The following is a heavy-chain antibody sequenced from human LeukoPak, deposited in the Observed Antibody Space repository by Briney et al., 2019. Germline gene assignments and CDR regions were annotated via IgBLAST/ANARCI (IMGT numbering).Heavy chain of an antibody. D-gene: IGHD1-26*01. CDR2: ISGSGGST. Sequence: PTGGSLRLSCAASGFTFSSYAMSWVRQAPGKGLEWVSAISGSGGSTYYADSVKGRFLISRDDSKSTVYLRMNKLRVEDSGLYYCANGLAASGNFLLRDYYYFIDVWGKGTTVIVS. CDR1: GFTFSSYA. V-gene: IGHV3-23*01. J-gene: IGHJ6*03. CDR3: ANGLAASGNFLLRDYYYFIDV.